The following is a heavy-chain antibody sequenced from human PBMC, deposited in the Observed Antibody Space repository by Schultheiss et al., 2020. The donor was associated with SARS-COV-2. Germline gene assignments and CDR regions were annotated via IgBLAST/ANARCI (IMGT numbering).Heavy chain of an antibody. CDR2: ISYDGSNK. V-gene: IGHV3-30*03. D-gene: IGHD2-15*01. J-gene: IGHJ4*02. CDR1: GFTFSSYG. Sequence: GGSLRLSCAASGFTFSSYGMHWVRQAPGKGLEWVAVISYDGSNKYYADSVKGRFTISRDNAKNSLYLQMNSLRAEDTAVYYCARFPPLGYCGGGSCYSDWGQGTLVTVSS. CDR3: ARFPPLGYCGGGSCYSD.